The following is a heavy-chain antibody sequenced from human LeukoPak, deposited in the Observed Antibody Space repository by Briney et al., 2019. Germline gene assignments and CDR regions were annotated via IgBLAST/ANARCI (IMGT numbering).Heavy chain of an antibody. J-gene: IGHJ4*02. D-gene: IGHD4-17*01. CDR1: GFTFSSHW. V-gene: IGHV3-7*04. CDR3: ARGPNYGSRTDFLDY. Sequence: GGSLRLSCAPSGFTFSSHWMNWVRQAPGHGLEWVANIKQGAGGRNYVDSVKGRFTVHRDEAKSSAFLLMNSLRAEDTAIYFCARGPNYGSRTDFLDYWGQGTLVTVSS. CDR2: IKQGAGGR.